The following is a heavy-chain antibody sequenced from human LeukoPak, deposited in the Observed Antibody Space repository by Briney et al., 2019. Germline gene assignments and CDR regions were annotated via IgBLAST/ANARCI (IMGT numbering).Heavy chain of an antibody. V-gene: IGHV4-38-2*02. Sequence: SETLSLTCTVSHYSISNNYYWGWIRKPPGKGLEWIGSIYHSGSTYYNPSLKSRVTISVDTSKNQFSLKLTSVTAADTAVYYCARSSAFMSYWGQGTLVTVSS. CDR1: HYSISNNYY. D-gene: IGHD3-22*01. CDR3: ARSSAFMSY. J-gene: IGHJ4*02. CDR2: IYHSGST.